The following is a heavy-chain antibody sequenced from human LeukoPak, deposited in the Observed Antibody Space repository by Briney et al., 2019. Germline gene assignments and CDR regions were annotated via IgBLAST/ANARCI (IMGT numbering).Heavy chain of an antibody. D-gene: IGHD6-6*01. CDR1: GGSFSGYY. CDR3: AVLGGSSSDYNWFDP. Sequence: SETLSLTCAVYGGSFSGYYWSWIRQPPGKGLEWIGEINHSGSTNYNPTLKSRVTISVDTSKNQFSLKPSSVTAADTAVYYCAVLGGSSSDYNWFDPWGQGTLVTVSS. V-gene: IGHV4-34*01. J-gene: IGHJ5*02. CDR2: INHSGST.